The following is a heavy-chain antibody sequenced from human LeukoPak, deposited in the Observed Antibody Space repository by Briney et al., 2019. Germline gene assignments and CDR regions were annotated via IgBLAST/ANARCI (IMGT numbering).Heavy chain of an antibody. D-gene: IGHD6-6*01. Sequence: PSETLSLTCIVSGDSISNYYWSWIRQPPGKGLEWIGYIYYSGSTNYNPSLKSRVTISVDTSKNQFSLKLSSVTAADTAVYYCARGPYSSSVYFDYWGQGTLVTVSS. J-gene: IGHJ4*02. CDR2: IYYSGST. V-gene: IGHV4-59*12. CDR1: GDSISNYY. CDR3: ARGPYSSSVYFDY.